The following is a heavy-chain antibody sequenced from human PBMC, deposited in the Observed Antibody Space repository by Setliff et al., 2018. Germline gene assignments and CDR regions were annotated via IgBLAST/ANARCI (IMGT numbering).Heavy chain of an antibody. D-gene: IGHD3-3*01. Sequence: TETLSLTCSVSGGIIYDHWWTWIRQPAGAGLEWIGRIYSDGSADYNPSLRSRVTISVDKSKNQFFLKLTSMTAADTALYFCARERQGGFLEWAPFDSWGQGVVVTV. CDR3: ARERQGGFLEWAPFDS. CDR2: IYSDGSA. CDR1: GGIIYDHW. J-gene: IGHJ4*02. V-gene: IGHV4-4*07.